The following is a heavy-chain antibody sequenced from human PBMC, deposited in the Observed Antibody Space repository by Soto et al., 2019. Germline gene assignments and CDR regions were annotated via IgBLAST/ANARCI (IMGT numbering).Heavy chain of an antibody. D-gene: IGHD6-13*01. Sequence: SETLSLTCTVSGGSISSYYWSWIRQPPGKGLEWIGYIYYSGSTNYNPSLKSRVHISVDTSKNQFSLKLSSVTAADTAVYYCARGNGYSSSWYGEFFDYWGQGTLVTVSS. CDR2: IYYSGST. J-gene: IGHJ4*02. CDR1: GGSISSYY. CDR3: ARGNGYSSSWYGEFFDY. V-gene: IGHV4-59*01.